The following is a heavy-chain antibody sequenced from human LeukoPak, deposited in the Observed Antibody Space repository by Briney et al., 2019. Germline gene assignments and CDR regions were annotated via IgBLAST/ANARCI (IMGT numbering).Heavy chain of an antibody. Sequence: GGSLRLSCTASGFTFGDYAMSWVRQAPGKGLEWVGFIRSKAYGGTTEYAASVKGRFTISRDDSKSIAYLQMNSLKTEDTAVYYCTRDDWVDSSGYPLEYWGQGTLVTVSS. CDR2: IRSKAYGGTT. V-gene: IGHV3-49*04. CDR1: GFTFGDYA. CDR3: TRDDWVDSSGYPLEY. J-gene: IGHJ4*02. D-gene: IGHD3-22*01.